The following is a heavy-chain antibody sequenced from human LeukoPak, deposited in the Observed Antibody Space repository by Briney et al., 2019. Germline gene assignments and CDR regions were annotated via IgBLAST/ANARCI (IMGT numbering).Heavy chain of an antibody. V-gene: IGHV3-74*01. D-gene: IGHD3-22*01. CDR3: ARDKYSSSYLPGY. CDR1: GFTFSTYW. J-gene: IGHJ4*02. CDR2: INSDGSSA. Sequence: PGGSLRLSCATSGFTFSTYWMHWVRHAPGKALVWASRINSDGSSASYADSVKGRFTISRDNAKNTLYLQMNSLRVDDTAVYYCARDKYSSSYLPGYWGQGTLVTVSS.